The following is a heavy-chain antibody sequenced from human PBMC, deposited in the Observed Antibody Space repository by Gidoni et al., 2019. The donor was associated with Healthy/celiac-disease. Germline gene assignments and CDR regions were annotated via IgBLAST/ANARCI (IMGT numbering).Heavy chain of an antibody. CDR1: GFTFSSYW. D-gene: IGHD1-26*01. V-gene: IGHV3-74*01. Sequence: EVQLVESGGGLVQHGGSLRLSCAASGFTFSSYWMHWVRQAPGKGLVCVSRINSDGSSTSYADSVKGRFTISRDNAKNTLYLQMNSLRAEDTAVYYCARGPHSYSGSRNFDYWGQGTLVTVSS. CDR2: INSDGSST. J-gene: IGHJ4*02. CDR3: ARGPHSYSGSRNFDY.